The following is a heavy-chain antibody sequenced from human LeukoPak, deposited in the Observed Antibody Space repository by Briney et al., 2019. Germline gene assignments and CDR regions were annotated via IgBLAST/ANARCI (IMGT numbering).Heavy chain of an antibody. Sequence: ASVKVSCKASGYTFTGYYMHWVRQSPGQGLEWMGWMNPNSGNTGYAQKFQGRVTITTDESTSTAYMELSSLRSEDTAVYYCASFAWDYYMDVWGKGTTVTVSS. V-gene: IGHV1-8*03. CDR2: MNPNSGNT. CDR3: ASFAWDYYMDV. D-gene: IGHD3-16*01. J-gene: IGHJ6*03. CDR1: GYTFTGYY.